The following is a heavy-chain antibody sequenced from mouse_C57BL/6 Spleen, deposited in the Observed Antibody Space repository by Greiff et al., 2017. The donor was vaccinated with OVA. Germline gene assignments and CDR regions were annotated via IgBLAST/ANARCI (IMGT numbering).Heavy chain of an antibody. CDR3: ARSPLLD. CDR1: GYSFTGYY. J-gene: IGHJ4*01. V-gene: IGHV1-42*01. CDR2: INPSTGGT. Sequence: EVKLMESGPELVKPGASVKISCKASGYSFTGYYMNWVKQSPEKSLEWIGEINPSTGGTTYNQKFKAKATLTVDKSSSTAYMQLKSLTSEDSAVYYCARSPLLDWGQGTSVTVSS.